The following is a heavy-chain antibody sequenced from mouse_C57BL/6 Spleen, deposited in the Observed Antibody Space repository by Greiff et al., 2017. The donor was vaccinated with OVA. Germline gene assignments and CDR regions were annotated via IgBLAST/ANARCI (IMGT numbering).Heavy chain of an antibody. CDR1: GYTFTDYY. D-gene: IGHD1-1*01. Sequence: VQLQQSGPELVKPGASVKISCKASGYTFTDYYMNWVKQSHGKSLEWIGDINPNTGGTSYNQKFKGKATLTVDKSSSTAYMELRSLTSEDSAVYYGARVYGSSRYYAMDYWGQGTSVTVSS. V-gene: IGHV1-26*01. CDR3: ARVYGSSRYYAMDY. J-gene: IGHJ4*01. CDR2: INPNTGGT.